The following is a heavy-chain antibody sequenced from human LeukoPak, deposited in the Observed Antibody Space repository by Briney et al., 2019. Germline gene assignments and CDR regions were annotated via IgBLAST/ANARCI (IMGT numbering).Heavy chain of an antibody. V-gene: IGHV4-39*07. J-gene: IGHJ6*03. CDR3: ARRPIGSPIAAAARYYYYMDV. CDR1: GGSISSSSYY. D-gene: IGHD6-13*01. Sequence: SETLSLTCTVSGGSISSSSYYWGWIRQPPGKGLEWVGSIYYSGSTNYNPSLKSRVTISVDTSKNQFSLKLSSVTAADTAVYYCARRPIGSPIAAAARYYYYMDVWGKGTTVTISS. CDR2: IYYSGST.